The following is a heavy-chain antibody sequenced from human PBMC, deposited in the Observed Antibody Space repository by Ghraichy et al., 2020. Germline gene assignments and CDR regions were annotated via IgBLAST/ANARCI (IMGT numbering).Heavy chain of an antibody. D-gene: IGHD1-26*01. Sequence: SETLSLTCNVSGGSLTSYYWSWLRQPPGKGLEWIGYIYGSGSTNYNSSLKTRVTMSVDTSKNQFSPNLSSVTAADTAVYYCARYSGNYRRPNFDYWGQGTLVTVS. CDR2: IYGSGST. V-gene: IGHV4-59*01. J-gene: IGHJ4*02. CDR1: GGSLTSYY. CDR3: ARYSGNYRRPNFDY.